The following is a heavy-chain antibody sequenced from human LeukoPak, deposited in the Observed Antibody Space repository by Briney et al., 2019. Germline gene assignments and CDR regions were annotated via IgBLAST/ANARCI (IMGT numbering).Heavy chain of an antibody. J-gene: IGHJ4*02. D-gene: IGHD3-10*01. CDR1: GFSLSTHGVG. CDR3: AHKGRGSGSYTM. Sequence: SGPTLVNPTQTLTLTCTFSGFSLSTHGVGVGWIRQLPGKALEWLAVTYWNNDKSYSPSLKSRLTITKDTSKNQVVLIMTNMDPVDTATYYCAHKGRGSGSYTMWGQGTLVTVSS. CDR2: TYWNNDK. V-gene: IGHV2-5*01.